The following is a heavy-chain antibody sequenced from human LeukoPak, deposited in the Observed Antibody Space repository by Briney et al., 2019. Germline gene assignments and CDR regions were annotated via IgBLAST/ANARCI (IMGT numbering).Heavy chain of an antibody. Sequence: GSLRLSCAASGFTFSSYSMNWVRQAPGKGLEWIGSIYHSGSTYYNPSLKSRVTISVDTSKNQFSLKLSSVTAADTAVYYCARGTNYFDYWGQGTLVTVSS. CDR1: GFTFSSYS. CDR3: ARGTNYFDY. J-gene: IGHJ4*02. D-gene: IGHD1-1*01. V-gene: IGHV4-38-2*01. CDR2: IYHSGST.